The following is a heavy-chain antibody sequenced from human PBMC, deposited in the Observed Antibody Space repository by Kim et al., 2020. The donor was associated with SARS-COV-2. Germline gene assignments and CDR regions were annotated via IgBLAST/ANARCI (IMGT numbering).Heavy chain of an antibody. D-gene: IGHD5-18*01. CDR3: ARDHTALVRYFEY. V-gene: IGHV1-3*01. J-gene: IGHJ4*02. Sequence: KYAKNFQGRVTITRDTSAGTAYMELTGLTSEDTAMYYCARDHTALVRYFEYWGQGTLVTVSS.